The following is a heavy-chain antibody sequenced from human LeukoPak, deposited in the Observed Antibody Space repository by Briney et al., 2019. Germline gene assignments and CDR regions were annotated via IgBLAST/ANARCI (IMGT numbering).Heavy chain of an antibody. Sequence: PGGSLRLYCGASGFTFSSSWMSWVRQAPGKGLEWVANIKEDGSEKYYVDYVKGRFIISRDNAKNSLYLQMNSLRVDDTAVYYCARDEIWGQGTMVTVSS. J-gene: IGHJ3*02. CDR3: ARDEI. CDR2: IKEDGSEK. V-gene: IGHV3-7*04. CDR1: GFTFSSSW.